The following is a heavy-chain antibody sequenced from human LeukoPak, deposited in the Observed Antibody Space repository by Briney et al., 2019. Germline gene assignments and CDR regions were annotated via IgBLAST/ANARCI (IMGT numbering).Heavy chain of an antibody. CDR3: AARRLRPGATRRFDY. J-gene: IGHJ4*02. CDR2: INHSGST. CDR1: GGSFSGYY. V-gene: IGHV4-34*01. D-gene: IGHD1-26*01. Sequence: SETLSLTCAVYGGSFSGYYWSWIRQPPGKGLEWIGEINHSGSTNYNPSLKSRVTISVDTSKNQFSLKLSSVTAADTAVYYCAARRLRPGATRRFDYWGQGTLVTVSS.